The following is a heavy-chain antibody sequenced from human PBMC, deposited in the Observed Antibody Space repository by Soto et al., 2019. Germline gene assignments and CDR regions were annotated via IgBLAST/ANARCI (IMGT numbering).Heavy chain of an antibody. CDR2: ISGYNGNT. V-gene: IGHV1-18*01. D-gene: IGHD2-15*01. J-gene: IGHJ4*02. Sequence: ASVKVSCKASGYTFTSYYISWVRQAPGQGLEWMGWISGYNGNTNYAQKLQGRVTMTTDTSTSTAYMELRSLRSDDTAVYYCARSCSGGSCQMTWGQGTLVTVSS. CDR3: ARSCSGGSCQMT. CDR1: GYTFTSYY.